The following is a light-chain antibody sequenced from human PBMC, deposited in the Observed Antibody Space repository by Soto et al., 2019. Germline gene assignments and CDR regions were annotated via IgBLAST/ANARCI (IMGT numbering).Light chain of an antibody. Sequence: EIVLTQSPGTLSLSPGERATLSCRASQSVSSIYLAWYQQKPGQAPRLLIYGASSRATGIPDRFSGSGSGTDFTLTISSLQPEDFATYYCQQLNSYPLTFGGGTKV. CDR1: QSVSSIY. CDR2: GAS. CDR3: QQLNSYPLT. V-gene: IGKV3-20*01. J-gene: IGKJ4*01.